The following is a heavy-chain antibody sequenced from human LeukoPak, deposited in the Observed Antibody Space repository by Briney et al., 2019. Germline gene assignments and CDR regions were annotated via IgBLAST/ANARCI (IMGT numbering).Heavy chain of an antibody. CDR2: IYYSGST. CDR1: GGSTSSYY. J-gene: IGHJ3*02. CDR3: ARGIAARRMSDI. Sequence: SETLSLTCTVSGGSTSSYYWSWIRQPPGKGLEWIGYIYYSGSTNYNPSLKSRVTISVDTSKNQFSLKLSSVTAADTAVYYCARGIAARRMSDIWGQGTMVTVSS. V-gene: IGHV4-59*12. D-gene: IGHD6-6*01.